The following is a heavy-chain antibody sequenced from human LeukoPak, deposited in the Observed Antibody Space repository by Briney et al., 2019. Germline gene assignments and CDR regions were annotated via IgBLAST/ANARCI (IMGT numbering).Heavy chain of an antibody. V-gene: IGHV3-23*01. J-gene: IGHJ4*02. CDR2: ISGSGGST. CDR1: GGTFSSYG. Sequence: GGSLRLSCAASGGTFSSYGMSWIRQAPGKGLEWVSAISGSGGSTYYADSVKGRFTISRDNSKNTLYLQMNSLRAEDTAVYYCAKDPRGIVVVTAMDYWGQGTLVTVSS. D-gene: IGHD2-21*02. CDR3: AKDPRGIVVVTAMDY.